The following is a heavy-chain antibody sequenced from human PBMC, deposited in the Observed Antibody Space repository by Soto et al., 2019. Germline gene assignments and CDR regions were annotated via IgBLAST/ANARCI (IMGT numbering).Heavy chain of an antibody. Sequence: QVQLQESGPGLVKPSQTLSLTCTVSGGSISSGGYYWSWIRQHPGKGLEWIGYIYYSGSTYYNPSFKSRVTISVDTSKTQFSLKLSSVTAADTAVYYCARAQVAEWLLHPGTHFDYWGQGTLVTVSS. CDR2: IYYSGST. D-gene: IGHD3-3*01. V-gene: IGHV4-31*03. CDR3: ARAQVAEWLLHPGTHFDY. CDR1: GGSISSGGYY. J-gene: IGHJ4*02.